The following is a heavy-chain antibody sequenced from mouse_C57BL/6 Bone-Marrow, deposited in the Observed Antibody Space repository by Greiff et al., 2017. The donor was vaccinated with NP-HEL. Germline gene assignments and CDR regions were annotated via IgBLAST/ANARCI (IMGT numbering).Heavy chain of an antibody. CDR2: IDPETGGP. CDR3: TRWGDFYWYFDV. Sequence: QVQLQQSGAELVRPGASVTLSCKASGYTFTDYEMHWVKQTPVHGLEWIGAIDPETGGPAYNQKFKGKAILTADKSSSTAYMELRSLTSEDSAVYYCTRWGDFYWYFDVWGTGTTVTVSS. CDR1: GYTFTDYE. J-gene: IGHJ1*03. D-gene: IGHD3-3*01. V-gene: IGHV1-15*01.